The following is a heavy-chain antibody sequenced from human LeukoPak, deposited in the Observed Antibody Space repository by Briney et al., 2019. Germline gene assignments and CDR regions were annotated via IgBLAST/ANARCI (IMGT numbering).Heavy chain of an antibody. CDR1: GFTFSSYW. CDR2: IKQDGSEK. V-gene: IGHV3-7*01. CDR3: AKEIWPTVTISGRTYFDY. J-gene: IGHJ4*02. Sequence: GGSLRLSCAASGFTFSSYWMSWVRQAPGKGLEWVANIKQDGSEKYYVDSVKGRFTISRDNAKNTVYLQMNSLRAEDTAVYYCAKEIWPTVTISGRTYFDYWGQGTLVTVSS. D-gene: IGHD4-17*01.